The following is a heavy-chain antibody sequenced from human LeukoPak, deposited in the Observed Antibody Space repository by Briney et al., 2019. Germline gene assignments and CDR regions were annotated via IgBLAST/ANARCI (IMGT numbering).Heavy chain of an antibody. CDR2: INPNSGGT. Sequence: ASVKVSCKASGYTFTGYYMHWVRQAPGQGLEWMGWINPNSGGTNYAQKFQGRVTMTRDTSISTAYMELSRLRSDDTAVYYCARDGGNSWYYFDYWGQGTLDTVSS. J-gene: IGHJ4*02. V-gene: IGHV1-2*02. CDR3: ARDGGNSWYYFDY. CDR1: GYTFTGYY. D-gene: IGHD6-13*01.